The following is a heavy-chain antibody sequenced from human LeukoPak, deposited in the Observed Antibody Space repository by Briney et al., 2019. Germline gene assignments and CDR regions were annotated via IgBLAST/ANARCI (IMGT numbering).Heavy chain of an antibody. J-gene: IGHJ4*02. CDR1: GFTFSSYS. CDR2: ISSSSSYI. CDR3: AGGGYSYGYYY. D-gene: IGHD5-18*01. Sequence: GGSLRLSCAASGFTFSSYSMNWVRQAPGKGLEWVSSISSSSSYIYYADSVKGRFTISRDNAKNSLYLQVNSLRAEDTAVYYCAGGGYSYGYYYWGQGTLVTVSS. V-gene: IGHV3-21*01.